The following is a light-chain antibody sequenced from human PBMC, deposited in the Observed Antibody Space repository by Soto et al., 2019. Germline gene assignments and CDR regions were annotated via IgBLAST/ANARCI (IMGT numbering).Light chain of an antibody. CDR1: QGISGY. CDR2: AAS. Sequence: AIRMTQSPSSLSASTGDRVTITCRASQGISGYLAWYQQKPGKAPKLLIYAASTLQSGVPSRFSGSGSGTEFTLTISGLLPEDFATYHCQQPNTLPFTFGQGTRLEI. CDR3: QQPNTLPFT. J-gene: IGKJ5*01. V-gene: IGKV1-8*01.